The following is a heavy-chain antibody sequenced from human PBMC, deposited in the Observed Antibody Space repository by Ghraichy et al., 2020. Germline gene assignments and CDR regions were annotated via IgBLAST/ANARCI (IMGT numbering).Heavy chain of an antibody. CDR1: GFTFDDYA. V-gene: IGHV3-9*03. D-gene: IGHD2-15*01. J-gene: IGHJ4*02. CDR3: AKGYCSGSSCYPDY. Sequence: GGSLRLSCAASGFTFDDYAMHWVRQAPGKGLEWVSGISWNGGRIGYADSVKGRFTISRDNAKNSLYLQMNSLRAEDMALYYCAKGYCSGSSCYPDYWGQGILVTVSS. CDR2: ISWNGGRI.